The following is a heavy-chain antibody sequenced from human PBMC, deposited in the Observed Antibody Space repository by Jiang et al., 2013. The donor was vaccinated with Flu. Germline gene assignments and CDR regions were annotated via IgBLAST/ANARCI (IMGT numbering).Heavy chain of an antibody. CDR3: AKDVGYNRAREPGGADY. V-gene: IGHV3-30*02. Sequence: GGVVQPGGSLRLSCAASGFTFSSYGMHWVRQAPGKGLEWVAFIRYDGSNKYYADSVKGRFTISRDNSKNTLYLQMNSLRAEDTAVYYCAKDVGYNRAREPGGADYWGQGTLVTVSS. J-gene: IGHJ4*02. D-gene: IGHD5-24*01. CDR1: GFTFSSYG. CDR2: IRYDGSNK.